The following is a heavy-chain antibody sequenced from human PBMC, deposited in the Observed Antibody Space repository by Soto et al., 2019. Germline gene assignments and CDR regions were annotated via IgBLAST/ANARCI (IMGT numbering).Heavy chain of an antibody. CDR2: IWYDGSNK. V-gene: IGHV3-33*01. J-gene: IGHJ4*02. CDR3: ARGGDIVVVPAATGTDYFDY. CDR1: GFTFSSYG. D-gene: IGHD2-2*01. Sequence: QVQLVESGGGVVQPGRSLRLSCAASGFTFSSYGMHWVRQAPGKGLEWVAVIWYDGSNKYYADSVKGRFTISRDNSKNTLYLQMNSLRAEDTSVYYCARGGDIVVVPAATGTDYFDYWGQGTLVTVSS.